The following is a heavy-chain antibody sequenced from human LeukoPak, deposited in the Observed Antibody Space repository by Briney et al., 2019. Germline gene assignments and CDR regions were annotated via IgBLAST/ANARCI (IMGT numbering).Heavy chain of an antibody. CDR1: GGSISSYY. CDR2: IYYSGST. D-gene: IGHD6-19*01. J-gene: IGHJ5*02. V-gene: IGHV4-59*01. Sequence: SETLSLTCTVSGGSISSYYWSWIRQPPGKGLEWIGYIYYSGSTNYNPSLKSRVTISVDTSKNQFSLKLSSVTAADTAVYYCARNGIAVAGPLNDLNWFDPWGQGTLVTVSS. CDR3: ARNGIAVAGPLNDLNWFDP.